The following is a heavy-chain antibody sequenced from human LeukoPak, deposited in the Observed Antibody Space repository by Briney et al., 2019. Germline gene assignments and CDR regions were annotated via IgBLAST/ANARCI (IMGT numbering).Heavy chain of an antibody. CDR2: ITTIGGIT. CDR3: AKAIVITMIRGAVDC. CDR1: GFAFSSYA. Sequence: GGSLRLSCAASGFAFSSYAMNWVRQAPGKGLEWVSVITTIGGITYYADSVKGRFTISRDNSKNTLYLQMNSLRAEDTAVYYCAKAIVITMIRGAVDCWGQGTLVTVSS. J-gene: IGHJ4*02. D-gene: IGHD3-10*01. V-gene: IGHV3-23*01.